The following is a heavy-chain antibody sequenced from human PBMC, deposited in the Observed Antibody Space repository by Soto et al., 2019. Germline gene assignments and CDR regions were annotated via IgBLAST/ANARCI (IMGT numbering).Heavy chain of an antibody. CDR3: ARAPPTLYGENDAFDI. V-gene: IGHV1-18*01. J-gene: IGHJ3*02. Sequence: QVQLVQSGAEVKKPGASVKVSCKASGYTFTSYGISWVRQALGQGLEWMGWISAYNGNTNYAQKLQGRVTMTTDTSTSTAYMEMRSLRSDDTAVYYCARAPPTLYGENDAFDIWGQGTMVTVSS. CDR1: GYTFTSYG. CDR2: ISAYNGNT. D-gene: IGHD4-17*01.